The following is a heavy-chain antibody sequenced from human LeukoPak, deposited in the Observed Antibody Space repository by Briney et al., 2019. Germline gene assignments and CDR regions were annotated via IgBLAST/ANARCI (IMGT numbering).Heavy chain of an antibody. Sequence: SETLSLTCTVSGDSISSYYWSWIRQPPGKGLEWVAYISYSGSTNYNPSLKSRVTISADMSKKQFSLKLNSVTAADTAVYYCASQTKEGWLQPFDYWGQGTLVTVSS. V-gene: IGHV4-59*08. CDR1: GDSISSYY. CDR2: ISYSGST. J-gene: IGHJ4*02. CDR3: ASQTKEGWLQPFDY. D-gene: IGHD5-24*01.